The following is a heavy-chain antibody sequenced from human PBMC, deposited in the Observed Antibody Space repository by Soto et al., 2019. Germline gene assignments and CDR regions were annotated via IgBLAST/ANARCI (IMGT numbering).Heavy chain of an antibody. V-gene: IGHV1-2*02. D-gene: IGHD3-22*01. CDR1: GYTFTDYY. J-gene: IGHJ4*02. CDR2: INPNSGGT. Sequence: ASVKVSCKASGYTFTDYYVHWVRQAPGQGLEWMGWINPNSGGTKSAQKFQGRVTMTRDTSISTAYMELSRVRSDDTAVYYCARRKGDYYDSSGYHYYFDYWGQGTLVTVSS. CDR3: ARRKGDYYDSSGYHYYFDY.